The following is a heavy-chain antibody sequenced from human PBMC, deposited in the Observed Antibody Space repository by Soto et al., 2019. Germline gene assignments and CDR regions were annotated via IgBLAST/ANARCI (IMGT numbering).Heavy chain of an antibody. V-gene: IGHV5-51*01. Sequence: PGESLKISCKGSGYSFTSYWIGWVRQMPGKGLEWMGIIYPGDSDTRYSPSFQGQVTISADKSISTAYLQWSSLRASDTAMYYCATALSSSGTGGYYYGMDVWGQGTTVTVSS. D-gene: IGHD6-13*01. J-gene: IGHJ6*02. CDR1: GYSFTSYW. CDR3: ATALSSSGTGGYYYGMDV. CDR2: IYPGDSDT.